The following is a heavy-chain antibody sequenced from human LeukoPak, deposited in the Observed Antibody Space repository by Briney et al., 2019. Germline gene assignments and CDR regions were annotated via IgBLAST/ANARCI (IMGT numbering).Heavy chain of an antibody. D-gene: IGHD6-13*01. Sequence: SETLSRTCTVSGGSISSYYWSWIRQPAGKGLEWIGRIYTSGSTNYNPSLKSRVTMSVDTSKNQFSLKLSSVTAADTAVYYCARAHSSSWYGNWFDPWGQGTLVTVSS. CDR3: ARAHSSSWYGNWFDP. V-gene: IGHV4-4*07. CDR2: IYTSGST. J-gene: IGHJ5*02. CDR1: GGSISSYY.